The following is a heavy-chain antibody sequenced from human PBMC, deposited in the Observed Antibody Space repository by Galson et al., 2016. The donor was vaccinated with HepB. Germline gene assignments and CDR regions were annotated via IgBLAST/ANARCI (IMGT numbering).Heavy chain of an antibody. CDR1: GFTFSSYA. CDR2: SGSGGPT. J-gene: IGHJ4*02. Sequence: SLRLSCAASGFTFSSYAMSWVRQAPGKGLEWVSSSGSGGPTYYADSVKGRFTTSTDNSTNTLFLQMHSLRADDTAVYYCAKSVLEYDILTGYYRRAADYWGQGTLVTVSS. CDR3: AKSVLEYDILTGYYRRAADY. D-gene: IGHD3-9*01. V-gene: IGHV3-23*01.